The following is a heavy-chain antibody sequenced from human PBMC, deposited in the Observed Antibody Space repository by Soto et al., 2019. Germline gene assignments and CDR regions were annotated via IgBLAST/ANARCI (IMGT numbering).Heavy chain of an antibody. CDR2: TYYRSKWYN. CDR3: AGGPWIQLWLPTQFDY. D-gene: IGHD5-18*01. J-gene: IGHJ4*02. V-gene: IGHV6-1*01. CDR1: GDSVSSNSAA. Sequence: PSQTLSLTCAISGDSVSSNSAAWNWIRQSPSRGLEWLGRTYYRSKWYNDYAVSVKSRITINPDTSKNQFSLQLNSVTPEGTAVYYCAGGPWIQLWLPTQFDYWGQGTLVTVSS.